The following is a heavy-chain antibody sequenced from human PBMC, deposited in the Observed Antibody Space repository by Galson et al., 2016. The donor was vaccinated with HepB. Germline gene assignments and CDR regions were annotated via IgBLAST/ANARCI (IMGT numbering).Heavy chain of an antibody. V-gene: IGHV3-73*01. CDR2: IRSKADSYAT. CDR1: GFTFSGSA. CDR3: TTGYCGSTSCYPQFDP. J-gene: IGHJ5*02. Sequence: SLRLSCAASGFTFSGSAMHWVRQASGKGLEWVGRIRSKADSYATAYAASVKGRFTISRDDSENTAYLQMNSLKIEDTAVYYCTTGYCGSTSCYPQFDPWGQGTLVTVSS. D-gene: IGHD2-2*01.